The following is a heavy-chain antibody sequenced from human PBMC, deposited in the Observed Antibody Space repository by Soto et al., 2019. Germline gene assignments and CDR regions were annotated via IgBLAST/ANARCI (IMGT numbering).Heavy chain of an antibody. Sequence: VQLVESGGGLVQPGRSLRLSCAASGFTFSRYAMHWVRQAPGEGLEWVAVISRDGSSKYYGDSVKGRFTVSRDNSNNTLYLSMTSLRPDDTAVFYCARSRNGAVPDSINFWGQGTLVTVSS. J-gene: IGHJ4*02. CDR2: ISRDGSSK. D-gene: IGHD2-8*01. V-gene: IGHV3-30-3*01. CDR1: GFTFSRYA. CDR3: ARSRNGAVPDSINF.